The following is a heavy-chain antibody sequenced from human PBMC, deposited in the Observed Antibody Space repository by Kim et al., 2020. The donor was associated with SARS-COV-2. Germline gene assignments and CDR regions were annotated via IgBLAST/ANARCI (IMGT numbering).Heavy chain of an antibody. J-gene: IGHJ5*02. Sequence: AEPVKGRFTTTREDSKNTLYLQMNRLKSEDTGVYYCTTGTWIQLWLPDLWGQGTLVTVSS. D-gene: IGHD5-18*01. V-gene: IGHV3-15*01. CDR3: TTGTWIQLWLPDL.